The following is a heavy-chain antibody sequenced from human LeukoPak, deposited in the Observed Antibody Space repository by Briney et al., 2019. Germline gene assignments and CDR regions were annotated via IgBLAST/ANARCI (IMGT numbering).Heavy chain of an antibody. D-gene: IGHD2-2*01. Sequence: GRSLRLSCAASGFTFSNYGMEWVRQAPGKGLEWVALIWNDGNNKHYADSVKGRFSISRDNSKNTLYLQMNSLRAEDTAVYYCAKHIWKGSCRSTSCSSLDYWGQGTLVTVSS. J-gene: IGHJ4*02. CDR2: IWNDGNNK. CDR3: AKHIWKGSCRSTSCSSLDY. V-gene: IGHV3-33*06. CDR1: GFTFSNYG.